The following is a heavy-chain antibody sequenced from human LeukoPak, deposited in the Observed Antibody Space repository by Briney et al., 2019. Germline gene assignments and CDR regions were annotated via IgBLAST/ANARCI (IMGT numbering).Heavy chain of an antibody. V-gene: IGHV4-34*01. CDR3: ARGPLKDFWSGYGMDV. Sequence: SETLSLTCAVYGGSFSGYYWSWLRQPPGKGLEWIGEINHSGSTNYNPSLKSRVTISVDTSKNQFSLKLSSVTAADTAVYYCARGPLKDFWSGYGMDVWGQGTTVTVSS. CDR1: GGSFSGYY. J-gene: IGHJ6*02. CDR2: INHSGST. D-gene: IGHD3-3*01.